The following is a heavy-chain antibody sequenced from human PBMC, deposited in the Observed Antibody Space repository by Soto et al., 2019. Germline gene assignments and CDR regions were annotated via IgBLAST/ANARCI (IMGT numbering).Heavy chain of an antibody. Sequence: PGGSLRLSCAASGFTFSSYAMSWVRQAPGKGLGWVSGISGSGGSTYSEDSVKGRFTISRDNSKNTLYLQMNSLRVEDTAVYYCAKDRDIVIRGGGAYFDHWGQGTPVTISS. J-gene: IGHJ4*02. CDR3: AKDRDIVIRGGGAYFDH. V-gene: IGHV3-23*01. CDR2: ISGSGGST. D-gene: IGHD2-15*01. CDR1: GFTFSSYA.